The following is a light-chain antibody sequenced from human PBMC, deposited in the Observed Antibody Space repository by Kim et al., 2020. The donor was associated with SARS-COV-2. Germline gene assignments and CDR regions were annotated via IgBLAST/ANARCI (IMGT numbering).Light chain of an antibody. CDR1: SGSVSTSYY. V-gene: IGLV8-61*01. CDR3: VLYMGSGIWV. CDR2: STN. Sequence: GGTVTLTCGLSSGSVSTSYYPSWYQQTPGQAPRTLISSTNTRSSGVPDRFSGSILGNKAALTITGAQADDESDYYCVLYMGSGIWVFGGGTQLTFL. J-gene: IGLJ3*02.